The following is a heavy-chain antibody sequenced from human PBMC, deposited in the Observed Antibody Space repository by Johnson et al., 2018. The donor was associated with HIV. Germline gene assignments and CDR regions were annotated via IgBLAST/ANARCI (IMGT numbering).Heavy chain of an antibody. J-gene: IGHJ3*01. V-gene: IGHV3-30*03. CDR2: ISYDGSNQ. Sequence: VQLVESGGGVVQPGRPLRLSCAASGFIFSGFGLHWVRQAPGKGLEWVVSISYDGSNQYYADSVRGRITISRDNSKNTLYLQMNSLRAEDTAVYYCARERFSDILTGYHAFDVWGQGTMVTVSS. D-gene: IGHD3-9*01. CDR1: GFIFSGFG. CDR3: ARERFSDILTGYHAFDV.